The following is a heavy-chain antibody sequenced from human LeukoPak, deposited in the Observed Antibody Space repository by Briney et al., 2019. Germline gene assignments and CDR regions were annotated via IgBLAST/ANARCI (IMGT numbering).Heavy chain of an antibody. V-gene: IGHV3-21*01. D-gene: IGHD4-17*01. J-gene: IGHJ4*02. CDR3: AKDLYGDYSPLEN. Sequence: PGGSLRLSCAASGFTFSSYSMNWVRQAPGKGLEWVSSISSSSSYIYYADSVKGRFTISRDNSKNTLYLQMNSLRPEDTAVYYCAKDLYGDYSPLENWGQGTLVTVSS. CDR2: ISSSSSYI. CDR1: GFTFSSYS.